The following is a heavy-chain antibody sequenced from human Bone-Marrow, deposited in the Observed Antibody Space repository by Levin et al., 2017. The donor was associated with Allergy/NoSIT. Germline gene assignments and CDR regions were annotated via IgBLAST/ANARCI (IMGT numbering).Heavy chain of an antibody. V-gene: IGHV3-73*01. J-gene: IGHJ4*02. Sequence: QPGGSLRLSCAASGFTFSGAAMHWVRQASGKGLEWLGRIRSKANTYATAYAASVEGRFTISRDDSKSTAYLQLNSLKTEDTAVYYCTRYCSSTSCRQPGEPVDYWGQGTLVTVSS. CDR2: IRSKANTYAT. CDR3: TRYCSSTSCRQPGEPVDY. CDR1: GFTFSGAA. D-gene: IGHD2-2*01.